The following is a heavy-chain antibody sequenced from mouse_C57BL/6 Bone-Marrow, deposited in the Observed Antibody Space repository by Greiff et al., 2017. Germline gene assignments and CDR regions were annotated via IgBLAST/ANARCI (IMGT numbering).Heavy chain of an antibody. J-gene: IGHJ2*01. CDR2: IVPAGSCT. D-gene: IGHD1-1*01. CDR1: GYTFTGYW. Sequence: VQLQQPGAELMRPGASVKFSCKASGYTFTGYWIEWVKQRPGHGLEWIGEIVPAGSCTNYNQKFKGKATLTVDTSSNTAYMQLSRLTTEDSAVYYCARFTTVVAKGYWGQGTTLTVSS. CDR3: ARFTTVVAKGY. V-gene: IGHV1-59*01.